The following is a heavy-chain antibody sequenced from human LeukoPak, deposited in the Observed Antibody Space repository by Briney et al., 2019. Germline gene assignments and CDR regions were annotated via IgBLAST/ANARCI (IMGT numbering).Heavy chain of an antibody. V-gene: IGHV4-59*01. D-gene: IGHD6-19*01. CDR2: IYYSGST. CDR1: GGSISGYY. CDR3: ARDGGSSSGWYDY. Sequence: SETLSLTCTVSGGSISGYYWSWIRQPPGKGLEWIGYIYYSGSTKYNPSLKSRVSMSVDTSKNQFSLKLNSVTTADTAAYYCARDGGSSSGWYDYWGQGTLVTVSS. J-gene: IGHJ4*02.